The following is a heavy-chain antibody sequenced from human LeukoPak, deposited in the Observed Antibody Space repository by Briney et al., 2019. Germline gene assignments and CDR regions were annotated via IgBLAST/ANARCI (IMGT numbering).Heavy chain of an antibody. D-gene: IGHD1-26*01. Sequence: PGGSLRLSCAASGFTFSSYGMHWVRQAPGKGLEWVSAISGSGGSTYYADSAKGRFTISRDNSKNTLYLQMNSLRAEDTAVYYCARVAGGSYYWWFDPWGRGTLVTVSS. J-gene: IGHJ5*02. CDR1: GFTFSSYG. V-gene: IGHV3-23*01. CDR3: ARVAGGSYYWWFDP. CDR2: ISGSGGST.